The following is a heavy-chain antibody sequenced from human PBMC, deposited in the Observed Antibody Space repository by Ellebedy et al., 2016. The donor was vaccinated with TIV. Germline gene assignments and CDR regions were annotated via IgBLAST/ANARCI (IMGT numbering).Heavy chain of an antibody. D-gene: IGHD3-16*01. CDR2: ISGDGSST. V-gene: IGHV3-23*01. J-gene: IGHJ4*02. CDR3: AKGSSSGFNYDRVGFEY. CDR1: GFTFGSFA. Sequence: GGSLRLSCAASGFTFGSFAVHWVRRPPGKGLEWLSVISGDGSSTYYADSVKGRFTITRDNSKNTLYLQMNRLRTEDTAVYYWAKGSSSGFNYDRVGFEYWGQGTLVTVSS.